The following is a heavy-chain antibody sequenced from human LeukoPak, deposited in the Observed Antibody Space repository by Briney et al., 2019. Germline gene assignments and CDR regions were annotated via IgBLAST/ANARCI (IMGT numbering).Heavy chain of an antibody. D-gene: IGHD1-26*01. CDR1: GFTFSSYG. V-gene: IGHV3-30*02. J-gene: IGHJ4*02. CDR3: AKDGLGSGSYPIYLY. CDR2: IRYDGSNK. Sequence: GGSLRLSCAASGFTFSSYGMHWVRQAPGKGLEWVAFIRYDGSNKYYADSVKGRFTISRDNSKNTLYLQMNSLRAEDTAVYYCAKDGLGSGSYPIYLYWGQGTPVPVSS.